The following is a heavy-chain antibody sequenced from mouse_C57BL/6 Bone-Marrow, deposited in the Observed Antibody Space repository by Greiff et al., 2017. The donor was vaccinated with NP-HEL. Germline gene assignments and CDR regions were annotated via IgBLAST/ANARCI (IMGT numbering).Heavy chain of an antibody. Sequence: VKLQESDAELVKPGASVKISCKASGYTFTDYTIHWMKQRPEQGLEWIGYIYPRDGSTKYNEKFKGKATLTADKSSSTAYMQLNSLTSEDSAVYFCARSWTTVGNAMDYWGQGTSVTVSS. CDR2: IYPRDGST. CDR1: GYTFTDYT. D-gene: IGHD1-1*01. V-gene: IGHV1-78*01. J-gene: IGHJ4*01. CDR3: ARSWTTVGNAMDY.